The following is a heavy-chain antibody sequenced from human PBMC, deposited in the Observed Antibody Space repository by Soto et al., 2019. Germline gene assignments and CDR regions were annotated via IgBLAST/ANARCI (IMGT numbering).Heavy chain of an antibody. V-gene: IGHV3-33*01. CDR1: GFTFSSYG. CDR3: AREETVWFGELTYYGMDV. D-gene: IGHD3-10*01. Sequence: QVQLVESGGGVVQPGRSLRLSCAASGFTFSSYGMHWVRQAPGKGLEWVAVIWYDGSNKYYADSVKGRFTISRDNSKNTLYLQMNSLRAEDTAVYYCAREETVWFGELTYYGMDVWGQGTTVTVSS. J-gene: IGHJ6*02. CDR2: IWYDGSNK.